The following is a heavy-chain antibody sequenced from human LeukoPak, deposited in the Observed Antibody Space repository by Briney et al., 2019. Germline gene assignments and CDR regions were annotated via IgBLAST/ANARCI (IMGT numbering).Heavy chain of an antibody. CDR1: GFTFSSYA. V-gene: IGHV3-23*01. CDR3: AKQCGGDCYGYYFDY. D-gene: IGHD2-21*02. J-gene: IGHJ4*02. Sequence: QPGGSLRLSCAASGFTFSSYAMSWVRQAPGKGLEWVSAISGSGGSTYYADSVKGRFTISRDNSKNTLYLQMNSLRAEDTAEYYCAKQCGGDCYGYYFDYWGQGTLVTVSS. CDR2: ISGSGGST.